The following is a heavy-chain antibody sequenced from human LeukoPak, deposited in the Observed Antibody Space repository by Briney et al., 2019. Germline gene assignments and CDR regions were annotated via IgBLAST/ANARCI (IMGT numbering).Heavy chain of an antibody. CDR1: GFTFSDYY. CDR2: ISSSSSYI. D-gene: IGHD5-18*01. CDR3: ARETATPDY. J-gene: IGHJ4*02. Sequence: PGGSLRLSCAASGFTFSDYYMSWIRQAPGKGLEWVSSISSSSSYIYYADSVKGRFTISRDNAKNSLYLQMNSLRAEDTTVYYCARETATPDYWGQGTLVTVSS. V-gene: IGHV3-11*06.